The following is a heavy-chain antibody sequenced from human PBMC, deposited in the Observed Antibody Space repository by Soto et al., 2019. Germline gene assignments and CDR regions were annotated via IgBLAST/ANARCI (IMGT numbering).Heavy chain of an antibody. CDR1: GGSIRSYY. CDR3: ARRWGPTFDY. Sequence: QVQLQESGPGLVKPSETLSLTCTVSGGSIRSYYWSWIRQPPGKGLEGIGYIYYSGSTNYNPSLKSRVTISVDTSKNQFSLKLSSVTAADTAVYYCARRWGPTFDYWGQGTLVTVSS. V-gene: IGHV4-59*01. CDR2: IYYSGST. J-gene: IGHJ4*02. D-gene: IGHD1-26*01.